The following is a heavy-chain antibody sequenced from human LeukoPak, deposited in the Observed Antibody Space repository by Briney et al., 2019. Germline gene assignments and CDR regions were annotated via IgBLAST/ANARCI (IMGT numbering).Heavy chain of an antibody. D-gene: IGHD3-10*01. Sequence: SETLSLTCTLSSGSLSSSYWSWIRQPAGKGLEWIGRIYTSGSTNYNPSLKSRVTMSVDTSKNQFSLKLSSVTAADTAVYYCARTRYYYNSRSYGAPYYFDYWGQGTLVTVSS. J-gene: IGHJ4*02. CDR2: IYTSGST. CDR1: SGSLSSSY. CDR3: ARTRYYYNSRSYGAPYYFDY. V-gene: IGHV4-4*07.